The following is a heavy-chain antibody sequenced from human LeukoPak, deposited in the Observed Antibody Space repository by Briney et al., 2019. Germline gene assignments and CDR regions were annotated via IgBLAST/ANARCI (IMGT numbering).Heavy chain of an antibody. J-gene: IGHJ6*03. D-gene: IGHD3-16*01. CDR3: ARETSQKGAHYMDV. V-gene: IGHV4-59*01. CDR1: GGSISNKY. Sequence: SETLSLTCTVSGGSISNKYWSWIRQPPGKGLEWIGHIYYSGSTNYNPSLKSRVTISVDTSKNQFSLKLSSVTAADTAVYYCARETSQKGAHYMDVWGEGTTVTISS. CDR2: IYYSGST.